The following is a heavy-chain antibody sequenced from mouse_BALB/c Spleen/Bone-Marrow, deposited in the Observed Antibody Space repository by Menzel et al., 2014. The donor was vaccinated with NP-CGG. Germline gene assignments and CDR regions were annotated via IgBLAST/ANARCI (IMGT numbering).Heavy chain of an antibody. D-gene: IGHD1-1*02. CDR1: GDSITSGY. CDR3: ARGRAMGFAY. CDR2: ISYSGST. J-gene: IGHJ3*01. V-gene: IGHV3-8*02. Sequence: EVKLEESGPSLVKPSQTLSLTCSVTGDSITSGYWNWIRKFPGNKLEYMGYISYSGSTYYNPSLKSRISITRDTSKNQYYLQLNSVTTEDTATYYCARGRAMGFAYWGQGTLVTVSA.